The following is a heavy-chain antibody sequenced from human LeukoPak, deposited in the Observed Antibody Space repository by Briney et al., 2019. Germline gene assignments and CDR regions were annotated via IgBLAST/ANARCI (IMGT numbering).Heavy chain of an antibody. V-gene: IGHV3-11*04. Sequence: PGGSLRLSCAASGFTFSDYYMNWIRQAPGKGLEWVSYISSSGDTIYYADSVKGRFTISRDNSKNTLYLQMDSLRAEDTASYYCARSHYGGSYDMFDFWGQGTLVIVSS. CDR1: GFTFSDYY. CDR3: ARSHYGGSYDMFDF. J-gene: IGHJ4*02. CDR2: ISSSGDTI. D-gene: IGHD4/OR15-4a*01.